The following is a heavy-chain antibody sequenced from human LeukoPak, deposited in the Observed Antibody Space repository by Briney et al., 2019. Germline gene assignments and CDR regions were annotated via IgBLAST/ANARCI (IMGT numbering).Heavy chain of an antibody. CDR1: GYTFTSYG. V-gene: IGHV1-18*01. CDR2: ISGYNGDT. J-gene: IGHJ4*02. D-gene: IGHD1-20*01. Sequence: GASVKVSCKASGYTFTSYGINWVRQAPGQGFEWMGWISGYNGDTNYAQKLQGRVTMTTDTSTSTAYMELRSLRSDDTAVYYCARDQHNFYFDYWGQGTLVTVSS. CDR3: ARDQHNFYFDY.